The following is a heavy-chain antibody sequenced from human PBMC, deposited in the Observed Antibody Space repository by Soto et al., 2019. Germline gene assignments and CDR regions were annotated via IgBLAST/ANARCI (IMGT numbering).Heavy chain of an antibody. CDR2: IYYSGST. J-gene: IGHJ5*02. CDR3: ARRSIAAAGWWFDP. V-gene: IGHV4-31*03. CDR1: GGSISASSYY. Sequence: SETLSLTCTVSGGSISASSYYWGWIRQPPGKGLEWIGYIYYSGSTYYNPSLKSRVTISVDTSKNQFSLKLSSVTAADTAVYDCARRSIAAAGWWFDPRGQRTLVTVSS. D-gene: IGHD6-13*01.